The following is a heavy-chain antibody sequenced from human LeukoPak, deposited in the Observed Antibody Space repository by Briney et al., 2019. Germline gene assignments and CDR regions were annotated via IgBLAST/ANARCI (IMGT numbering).Heavy chain of an antibody. CDR2: LNSDGSAA. CDR1: GFTFGNYW. D-gene: IGHD2-8*02. CDR3: TSHAPLESCTGNDSYHSDL. Sequence: GGSLRLSCAASGFTFGNYWMHWVRQSSGKGLGWFSSLNSDGSAASYADSVKGRFTISRDSAQNTVYPQSDSLRVEDTAVYYCTSHAPLESCTGNDSYHSDLWGQGILVTVSS. J-gene: IGHJ4*02. V-gene: IGHV3-74*01.